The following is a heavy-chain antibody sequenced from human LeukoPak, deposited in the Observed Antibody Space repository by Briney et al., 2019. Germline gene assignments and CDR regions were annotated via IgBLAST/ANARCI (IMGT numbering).Heavy chain of an antibody. J-gene: IGHJ3*02. CDR3: ARASGIVVVVGSAFDI. Sequence: GSLRLSCAASGFTFSDHYMSWIRQAPGKGLEWVSYISSSGSTIYYADSVKGRFTISRDNAKNSLYLQMNSLRAEDTAVYNCARASGIVVVVGSAFDIWGQGTMVTVSS. CDR1: GFTFSDHY. CDR2: ISSSGSTI. V-gene: IGHV3-11*01. D-gene: IGHD2-15*01.